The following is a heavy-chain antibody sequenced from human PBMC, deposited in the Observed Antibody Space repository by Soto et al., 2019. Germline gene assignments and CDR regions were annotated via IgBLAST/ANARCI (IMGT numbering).Heavy chain of an antibody. V-gene: IGHV1-69*01. CDR3: ARESSSPNYYYYGMDV. D-gene: IGHD6-6*01. CDR1: GGTFSSYA. CDR2: IIPLLNTP. J-gene: IGHJ6*02. Sequence: QVQLVQSGAEVKKPGSSVKVSCRASGGTFSSYAVSWVRQAPGQGLEWMGVIIPLLNTPKYVQKFQGRVTITADASATTAYMELGSLRSEDTAVYYCARESSSPNYYYYGMDVWGQGTTVTVSS.